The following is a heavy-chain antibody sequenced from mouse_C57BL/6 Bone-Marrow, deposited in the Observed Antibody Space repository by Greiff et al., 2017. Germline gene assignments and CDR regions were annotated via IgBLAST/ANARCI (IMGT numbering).Heavy chain of an antibody. CDR3: AREGDYYGSTYYAMDY. Sequence: QVQLQQPGAELVKPGASVKMSCKASGYTFTSYWITWVKQRPGQGLEWIGDIYPGSGSTNYNEKFNIKATLTVDTSSSTAYMQLSSLTSEDSAVYYCAREGDYYGSTYYAMDYWGQGTSVTVSS. CDR1: GYTFTSYW. V-gene: IGHV1-55*01. J-gene: IGHJ4*01. D-gene: IGHD1-1*01. CDR2: IYPGSGST.